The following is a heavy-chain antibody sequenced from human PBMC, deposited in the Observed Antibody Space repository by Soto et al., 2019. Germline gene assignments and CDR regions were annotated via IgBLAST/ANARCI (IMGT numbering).Heavy chain of an antibody. J-gene: IGHJ4*02. D-gene: IGHD6-19*01. CDR2: ISIYNGHT. CDR3: ASATSIAVAGKET. CDR1: GDTVTKYG. V-gene: IGHV1-18*01. Sequence: QVQLVQSGGEVKKPGASVKVSCKASGDTVTKYGISWVRQAPGQGLEWLGWISIYNGHTNYALKFQDRITFTTDTSTSTASMELRSLTSDDTVVYYCASATSIAVAGKETWGQGTLVTVSS.